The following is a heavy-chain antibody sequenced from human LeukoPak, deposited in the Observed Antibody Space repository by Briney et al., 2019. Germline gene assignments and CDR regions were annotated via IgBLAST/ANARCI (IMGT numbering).Heavy chain of an antibody. CDR2: ISSSSSTI. Sequence: GRSLRLSCAASGFTFSSYSMNWVRQAPGKGLEWVSYISSSSSTIYYADSVKGRFTISRDNAKNSLYLQMNSLRAEDTAVYYCARDIAAAGEDYWGQGTLVTVSS. CDR3: ARDIAAAGEDY. V-gene: IGHV3-48*01. J-gene: IGHJ4*02. D-gene: IGHD6-13*01. CDR1: GFTFSSYS.